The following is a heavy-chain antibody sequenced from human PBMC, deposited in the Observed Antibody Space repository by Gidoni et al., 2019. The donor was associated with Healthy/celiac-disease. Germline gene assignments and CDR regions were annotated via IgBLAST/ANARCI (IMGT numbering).Heavy chain of an antibody. J-gene: IGHJ6*02. CDR3: ARDKGMATIPYRWYYYYGMDV. V-gene: IGHV3-53*01. CDR2: IYSGGST. CDR1: GFTVSSNY. D-gene: IGHD5-12*01. Sequence: EVQLVESGGGLIQPGGSLRLSCAASGFTVSSNYMSWVRQAPGKGLEWVSVIYSGGSTYYADSVKGRFTISRDNSKNTLYLQMNSLRAEDTAVYYCARDKGMATIPYRWYYYYGMDVWGQGTTVTVSS.